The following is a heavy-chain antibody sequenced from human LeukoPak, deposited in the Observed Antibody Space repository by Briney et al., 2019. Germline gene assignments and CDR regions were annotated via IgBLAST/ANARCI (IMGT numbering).Heavy chain of an antibody. Sequence: SSETLSLTCTVSGGSISSGGYYWSWIRQHPGKGLEWIGYIFYRGSTYYNPSLKSRVTMSVDTSKNQFSLKLSSVTAADTAVYYCAREDILGRRFDYWGQGTLVTVSS. J-gene: IGHJ4*02. CDR1: GGSISSGGYY. CDR2: IFYRGST. V-gene: IGHV4-31*03. D-gene: IGHD3-9*01. CDR3: AREDILGRRFDY.